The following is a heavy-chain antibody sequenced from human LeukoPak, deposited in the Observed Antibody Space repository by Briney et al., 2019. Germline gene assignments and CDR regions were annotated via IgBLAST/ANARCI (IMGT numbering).Heavy chain of an antibody. CDR1: GGSISSGSYY. D-gene: IGHD7-27*01. V-gene: IGHV4-61*02. J-gene: IGHJ4*02. CDR3: ARDRPVTGGIDS. Sequence: SETLSLTCTVSGGSISSGSYYWSWIRQPAGKGLEWIGRIYTSGSTNYNPSLKSRITISVDTSKNQFSLKLSSVTAADTAVYYCARDRPVTGGIDSWGQGALVTVSS. CDR2: IYTSGST.